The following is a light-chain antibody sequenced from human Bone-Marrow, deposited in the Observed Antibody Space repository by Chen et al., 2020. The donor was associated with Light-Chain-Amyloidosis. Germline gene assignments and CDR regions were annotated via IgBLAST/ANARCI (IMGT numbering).Light chain of an antibody. CDR2: DDS. Sequence: SYVLTQPCSVSVAPGQKATIACGGNNIGSTSVHWYQQTPGQAPLLVVYDDSDRPSGIAERLSGSNSGNTATLTISRVEAGDEADYYCQVWDRSSDRPVFGGGTKLTVL. V-gene: IGLV3-21*02. J-gene: IGLJ3*02. CDR3: QVWDRSSDRPV. CDR1: NIGSTS.